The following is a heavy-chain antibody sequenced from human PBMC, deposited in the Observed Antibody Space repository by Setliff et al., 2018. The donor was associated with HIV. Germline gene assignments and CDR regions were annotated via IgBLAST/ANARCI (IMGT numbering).Heavy chain of an antibody. CDR2: IYWNDDK. J-gene: IGHJ4*02. D-gene: IGHD3-22*01. Sequence: SGPTLVNPTQTLTLTCTFSGFSLSTNGVAVGWIRQHPGKALEWLALIYWNDDKRYRPSLESRLTITKDISTNQVGLTMTNMDPVDTAIYYCAHRLSYYDTSGYYPYYFDYWGQGTLVTVSS. CDR1: GFSLSTNGVA. V-gene: IGHV2-5*01. CDR3: AHRLSYYDTSGYYPYYFDY.